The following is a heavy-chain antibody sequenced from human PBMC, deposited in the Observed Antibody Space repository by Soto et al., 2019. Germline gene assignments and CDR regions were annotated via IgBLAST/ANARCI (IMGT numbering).Heavy chain of an antibody. CDR1: NGSISSRSSY. Sequence: QLQLPESGSGLVKPSETLSLTCTVSNGSISSRSSYWGWIRQTPGKGLEWIGSIFYIGNTYYNPSLKSRVTISIDTSKTQFSLKLNSVTAADTAVYFCGGQDYGAKGYYFENWVQGTLVTVSS. V-gene: IGHV4-39*01. J-gene: IGHJ4*02. CDR2: IFYIGNT. CDR3: GGQDYGAKGYYFEN. D-gene: IGHD4-17*01.